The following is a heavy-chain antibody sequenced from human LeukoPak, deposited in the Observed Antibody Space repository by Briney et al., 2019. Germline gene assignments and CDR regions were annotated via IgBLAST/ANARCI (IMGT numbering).Heavy chain of an antibody. D-gene: IGHD2-2*01. CDR1: GYTFTGYY. J-gene: IGHJ4*02. Sequence: GASVKVSCKASGYTFTGYYMHWVRQAPGQGLEWMGWINPNSGGTNYAQKFQGRVTMTRDTSISTAYMELSRLRSDDTAVYYCARDRGDVVVPAAMGLFDYWGQGTLVTVSS. V-gene: IGHV1-2*02. CDR3: ARDRGDVVVPAAMGLFDY. CDR2: INPNSGGT.